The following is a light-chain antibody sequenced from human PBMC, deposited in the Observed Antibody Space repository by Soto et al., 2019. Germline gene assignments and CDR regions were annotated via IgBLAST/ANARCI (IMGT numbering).Light chain of an antibody. CDR1: SSDVGMYDL. CDR3: CSYAGGSTWV. J-gene: IGLJ3*02. Sequence: QSALTQPASVSGSPGQSITIPCTRRSSDVGMYDLVSWYQQHPGKAPKLMIHEVSKRPSGVSNRFSGSKSGNTASLTVSGLQAEDEADYYCCSYAGGSTWVFGGGTKLTVL. V-gene: IGLV2-23*02. CDR2: EVS.